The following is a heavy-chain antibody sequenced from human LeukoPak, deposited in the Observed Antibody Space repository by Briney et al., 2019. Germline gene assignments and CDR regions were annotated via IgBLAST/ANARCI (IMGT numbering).Heavy chain of an antibody. CDR2: IYYGGST. V-gene: IGHV4-59*01. D-gene: IGHD2-8*02. Sequence: SETLSLTCTVSGGSISSYYWSWIRQPPGKGLEWIGYIYYGGSTNYNPSLKSRVTISVDTSKNQFSLKLSSVTAADTAVYYCAGGRYTGGWSYYFDYWGQGTLVTVSS. CDR1: GGSISSYY. CDR3: AGGRYTGGWSYYFDY. J-gene: IGHJ4*02.